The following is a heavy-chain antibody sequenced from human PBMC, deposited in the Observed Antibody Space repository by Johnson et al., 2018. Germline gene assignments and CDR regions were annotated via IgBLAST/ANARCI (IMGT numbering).Heavy chain of an antibody. D-gene: IGHD2-8*01. J-gene: IGHJ6*04. CDR2: IRSKNYGATT. CDR1: GFIFGDYT. V-gene: IGHV3-49*03. CDR3: ARLTNYCTNGVCYFRYYYGMDV. Sequence: VQLVQSGGGLVQAGRSXRLSCTASGFIFGDYTLSWFRQAPGKGLEWVGFIRSKNYGATTEYAASVKGKFTISRDDSKSIAYLQMNGLKTEDTAVYYSARLTNYCTNGVCYFRYYYGMDVWGKGTTVTVSS.